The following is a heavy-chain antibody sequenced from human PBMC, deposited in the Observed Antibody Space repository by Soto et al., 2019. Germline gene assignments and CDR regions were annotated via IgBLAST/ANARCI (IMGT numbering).Heavy chain of an antibody. V-gene: IGHV1-69*13. CDR2: IIPIFGTA. CDR1: GGTFSSYA. J-gene: IGHJ6*02. CDR3: ARTYYDFWSGYPPDYYYYGMDV. Sequence: SVKVSCKASGGTFSSYAISWVRQAPGQGLEWMGGIIPIFGTANYAQKFQGRVTITADESTSIAYMELSSLRSEDTAVYYCARTYYDFWSGYPPDYYYYGMDVWGQGTTVTVSS. D-gene: IGHD3-3*01.